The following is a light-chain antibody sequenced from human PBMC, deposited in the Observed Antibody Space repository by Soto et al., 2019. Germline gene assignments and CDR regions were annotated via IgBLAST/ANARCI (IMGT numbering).Light chain of an antibody. J-gene: IGKJ1*01. CDR3: QEYNNWPWT. V-gene: IGKV3-15*01. Sequence: EIVMTQSPATLSVSPGERATLSCRASESVSSNLAWYQQKPGQAPSLLIYGASTRATGIPARFSGSGSGTEFTLTISSLQSEDFAVNYCQEYNNWPWTFGQGTKVEIK. CDR2: GAS. CDR1: ESVSSN.